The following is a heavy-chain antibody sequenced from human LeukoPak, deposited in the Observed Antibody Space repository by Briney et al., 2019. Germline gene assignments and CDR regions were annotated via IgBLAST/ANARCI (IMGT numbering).Heavy chain of an antibody. D-gene: IGHD3-10*01. J-gene: IGHJ6*03. Sequence: SETLSLTCTVSGGSISSYYWSWIRQPAGKGLEWIGRIYTSGSTNYNPSLKSRVTMSVDTSKNQFSLKLSSVTAADTAVYYCAREDSGSYYNFYYFYMDVWGKGTTVTISS. CDR2: IYTSGST. V-gene: IGHV4-4*07. CDR1: GGSISSYY. CDR3: AREDSGSYYNFYYFYMDV.